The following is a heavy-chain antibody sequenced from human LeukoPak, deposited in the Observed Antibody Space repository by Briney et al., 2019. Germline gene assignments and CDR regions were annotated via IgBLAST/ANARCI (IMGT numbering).Heavy chain of an antibody. D-gene: IGHD3-9*01. J-gene: IGHJ5*02. CDR3: ARGGGYFDWLSPPGFDP. CDR2: IYYSGST. Sequence: SETLSLTCTVSGGSISSYYWSWIRQPPGKGLEWIGYIYYSGSTNYNPSLKSRVTISVDTSKNQFSLKLSSVTAADTAVYYCARGGGYFDWLSPPGFDPWGQGTLVTVSS. V-gene: IGHV4-59*01. CDR1: GGSISSYY.